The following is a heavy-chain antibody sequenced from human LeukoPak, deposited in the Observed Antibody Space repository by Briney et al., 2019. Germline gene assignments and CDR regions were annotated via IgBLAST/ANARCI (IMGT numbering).Heavy chain of an antibody. V-gene: IGHV4-59*08. CDR3: ARKVVAKGYYYYYMDV. J-gene: IGHJ6*03. D-gene: IGHD5-12*01. CDR1: GGSISSYY. CDR2: IYYSGST. Sequence: SETLSLTCTVSGGSISSYYWSWIRQPPGKGLEWIGYIYYSGSTNYNPSLKGRVTISVDTSKNQFSLKLSSVTAADTAVYYCARKVVAKGYYYYYMDVWGKGTTVTVSS.